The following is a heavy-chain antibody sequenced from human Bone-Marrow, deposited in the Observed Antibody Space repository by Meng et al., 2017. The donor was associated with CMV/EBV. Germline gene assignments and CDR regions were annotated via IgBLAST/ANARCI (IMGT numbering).Heavy chain of an antibody. CDR1: GGSFSGYY. J-gene: IGHJ5*02. V-gene: IGHV4-34*01. CDR3: ATVGLGMNWFDP. CDR2: INHSGNT. Sequence: QGQLPQWGAGLLKPSEPLSLTCAVYGGSFSGYYWSWIRQPPGKGLEWIAEINHSGNTNYNPSLKSRVTISVDTSKNQFSLKLSSVTAADTAVYYCATVGLGMNWFDPWGQGTLVTVSS.